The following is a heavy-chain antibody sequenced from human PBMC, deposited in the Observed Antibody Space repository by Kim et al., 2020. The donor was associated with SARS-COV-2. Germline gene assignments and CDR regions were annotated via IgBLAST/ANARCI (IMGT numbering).Heavy chain of an antibody. CDR2: IRTGDNT. CDR1: GFSVSDNY. D-gene: IGHD3-10*01. CDR3: ARDRPGSGTLDFDY. Sequence: GGSLRLSCAASGFSVSDNYMSWVRQPPGKGLEWVSLIRTGDNTDYADSVKGRFTISRDNSKNTLYLQMNSLRVEDTAVYYCARDRPGSGTLDFDYWGQGT. J-gene: IGHJ4*02. V-gene: IGHV3-66*01.